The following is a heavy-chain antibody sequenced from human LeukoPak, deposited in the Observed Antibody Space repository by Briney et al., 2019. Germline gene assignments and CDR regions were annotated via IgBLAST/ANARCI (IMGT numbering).Heavy chain of an antibody. D-gene: IGHD1-26*01. CDR3: VGHGSYPHDAFDI. CDR1: GGSISSGGYS. V-gene: IGHV4-30-2*01. J-gene: IGHJ3*02. CDR2: IYHSGST. Sequence: SETLSLTCAVSGGSISSGGYSWSWIRQPPGKGLEWIGYIYHSGSTYYNPSIKRRVTISVDTSKNQFSLKLSSVTAADTAVYYCVGHGSYPHDAFDIWGQGTMVTVSS.